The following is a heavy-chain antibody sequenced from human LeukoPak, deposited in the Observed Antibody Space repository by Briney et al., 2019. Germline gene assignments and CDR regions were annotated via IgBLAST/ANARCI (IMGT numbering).Heavy chain of an antibody. J-gene: IGHJ5*02. CDR3: AGDPGYYDSSGYYGWFDP. D-gene: IGHD3-22*01. V-gene: IGHV3-33*01. CDR2: IWYDGSNK. Sequence: GGSLRLSCAASGFTFSSYGMHWVRQAPGKGLEWVAVIWYDGSNKYYADSVKGRFTISRDNSKNTLYLQMNSLRAEDTAVYYCAGDPGYYDSSGYYGWFDPWGQGTLVTISS. CDR1: GFTFSSYG.